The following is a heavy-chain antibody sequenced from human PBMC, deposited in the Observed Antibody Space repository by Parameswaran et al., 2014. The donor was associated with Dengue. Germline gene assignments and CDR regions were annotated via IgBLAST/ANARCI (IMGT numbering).Heavy chain of an antibody. D-gene: IGHD2-2*01. V-gene: IGHV4-34*01. J-gene: IGHJ6*03. CDR2: INHSGST. Sequence: RWIRQPPGKGLEWIGEINHSGSTNYNPSLKSRVTISVDTSKNQFSLKLSSVTAADTAVYYCARVSCSSTSCPSYYMDVWGKGTTVTVSS. CDR3: ARVSCSSTSCPSYYMDV.